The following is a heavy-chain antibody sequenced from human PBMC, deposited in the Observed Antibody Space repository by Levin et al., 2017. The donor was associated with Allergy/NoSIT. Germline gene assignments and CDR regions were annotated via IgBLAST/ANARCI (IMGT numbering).Heavy chain of an antibody. Sequence: GGSLRLSCAASGFTFSSYSMNWVRQAPGKGLEWVSYISSSSSTIYYADSVKGRFTISRDNARNSLYLQMNSLRDEDTAVYYCARGSNNWYDAFDIWGQGTMVTVSS. V-gene: IGHV3-48*02. D-gene: IGHD6-13*01. CDR3: ARGSNNWYDAFDI. CDR1: GFTFSSYS. J-gene: IGHJ3*02. CDR2: ISSSSSTI.